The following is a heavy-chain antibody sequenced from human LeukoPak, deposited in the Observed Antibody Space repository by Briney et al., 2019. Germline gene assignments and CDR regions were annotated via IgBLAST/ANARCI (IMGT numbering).Heavy chain of an antibody. V-gene: IGHV3-7*01. CDR1: GFTFSIYW. CDR3: ATDRSVGATYRFDP. J-gene: IGHJ5*02. D-gene: IGHD1-26*01. CDR2: IKQDGSEK. Sequence: PGGSLRLSCAASGFTFSIYWMTWVRQAPGKGLEWVANIKQDGSEKYHVDSVKGRFTISRDNAKNSLFLQMNSLRAEDTAVYYCATDRSVGATYRFDPWGQGTLVTVSS.